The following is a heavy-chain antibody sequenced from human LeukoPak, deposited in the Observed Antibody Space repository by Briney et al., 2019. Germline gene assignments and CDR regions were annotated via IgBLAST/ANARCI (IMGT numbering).Heavy chain of an antibody. CDR2: ISGSGGSGGYT. V-gene: IGHV3-23*01. Sequence: QPGGSLGLSCAASGFTFSNYKMHWVRQAPGKGLEWVSSISGSGGSGGYTFYPDSVKGRFTISRDNSKNTLYLQMNSLRAEDTAVYYCAKCTSNSGCPGVYWGQGTLVTVSS. J-gene: IGHJ4*02. CDR1: GFTFSNYK. D-gene: IGHD6-19*01. CDR3: AKCTSNSGCPGVY.